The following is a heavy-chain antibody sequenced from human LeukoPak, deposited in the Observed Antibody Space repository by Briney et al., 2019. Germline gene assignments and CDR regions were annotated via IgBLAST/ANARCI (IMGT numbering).Heavy chain of an antibody. Sequence: SETLSLTCAVYGGSFGGYYWSWIRQPPGKGLEWIGEINHSGSTNYNPSLKSRVTISVDTSKNQFSLKLSSVTAADTAVYYCASNPDYGDYVTEWGQGTLVTVSS. CDR3: ASNPDYGDYVTE. D-gene: IGHD4-17*01. J-gene: IGHJ4*02. CDR1: GGSFGGYY. CDR2: INHSGST. V-gene: IGHV4-34*01.